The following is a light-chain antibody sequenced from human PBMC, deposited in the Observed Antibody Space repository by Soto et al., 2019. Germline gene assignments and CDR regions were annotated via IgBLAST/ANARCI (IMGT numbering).Light chain of an antibody. J-gene: IGKJ1*01. Sequence: EIVLTQSPATLSSSPGETSTLSCRAIQYVGTRLEWYQHKPGQAPRLLIYYTSNRATGIPARFSGSGSGTDFTLTINSLEPEDFEIYYCHQRQSWPRTFGQGTKVDI. CDR2: YTS. CDR1: QYVGTR. CDR3: HQRQSWPRT. V-gene: IGKV3-11*01.